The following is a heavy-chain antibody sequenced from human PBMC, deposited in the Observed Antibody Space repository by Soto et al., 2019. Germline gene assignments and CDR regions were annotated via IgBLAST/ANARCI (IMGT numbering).Heavy chain of an antibody. J-gene: IGHJ4*02. CDR1: GYTFTGYY. CDR2: INPDSGGT. Sequence: GASVKVSCKASGYTFTGYYINWVRQAPGQGLEWMGWINPDSGGTNYAQKFQGWVTMTRDTSISTAYMELSGLRSDDTAVYYCASGKGVDGSHYLDNWSQGTLVTVSS. D-gene: IGHD1-26*01. V-gene: IGHV1-2*04. CDR3: ASGKGVDGSHYLDN.